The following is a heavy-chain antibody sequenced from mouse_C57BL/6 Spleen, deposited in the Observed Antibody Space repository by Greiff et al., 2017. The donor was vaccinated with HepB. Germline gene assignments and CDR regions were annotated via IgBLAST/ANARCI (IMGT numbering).Heavy chain of an antibody. CDR1: GFTFSSYA. CDR3: ARGDYDFAY. J-gene: IGHJ3*01. CDR2: ISDGGSYT. Sequence: EVQVVESGGGLVKPGGSLKLSCAASGFTFSSYAMSWVRQTPEKRLEWVATISDGGSYTYYPDNVKGRFTISRDNAKNNLYLQMSHLKSEDTAMYYCARGDYDFAYWGQGTLVTVS. V-gene: IGHV5-4*01. D-gene: IGHD2-4*01.